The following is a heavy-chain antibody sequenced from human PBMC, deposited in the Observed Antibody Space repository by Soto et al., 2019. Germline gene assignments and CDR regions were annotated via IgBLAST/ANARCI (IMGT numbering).Heavy chain of an antibody. CDR3: ARRGARNYIVC. Sequence: EVQLLESGGGLVQPGGSLRLSCAASGFTFSSYAMNLVRQAPGKGLEWVSVISGSGGSTYYADGVKGRFTIVRENSTNSRSLPMNGRRGDDRFVECFARRGARNYIVCWGEG. CDR1: GFTFSSYA. V-gene: IGHV3-23*01. D-gene: IGHD1-26*01. CDR2: ISGSGGST. J-gene: IGHJ4*02.